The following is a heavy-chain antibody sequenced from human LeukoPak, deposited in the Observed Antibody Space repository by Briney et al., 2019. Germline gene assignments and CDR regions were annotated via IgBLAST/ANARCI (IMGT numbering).Heavy chain of an antibody. CDR1: GFNFANHA. J-gene: IGHJ4*02. V-gene: IGHV3-23*01. CDR3: AKDTKTLGIAMAGNDF. D-gene: IGHD6-19*01. CDR2: ISGGGDIT. Sequence: GGSLRLSCAASGFNFANHALSWVRQTPGKGLEWVSAISGGGDITYYANSVKGRFTISRDNSRNTLYLQMNSLRAEDTAIYYCAKDTKTLGIAMAGNDFWGQGTLVTVSS.